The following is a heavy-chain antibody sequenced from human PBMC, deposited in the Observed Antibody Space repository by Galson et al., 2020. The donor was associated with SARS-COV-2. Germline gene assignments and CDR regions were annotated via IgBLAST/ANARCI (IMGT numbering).Heavy chain of an antibody. CDR1: GGSISSSSYY. CDR2: IYYSGST. D-gene: IGHD3-22*01. J-gene: IGHJ6*02. CDR3: ARDADSSGSYYYDGMDV. Sequence: ETSETLSLTCTVSGGSISSSSYYWGWIRQPPGKGLEWIGSIYYSGSTYYNPSLKSRVTISVDTSKNQFSLKLSSVTAADTAVYYCARDADSSGSYYYDGMDVWGQGTTVTVSS. V-gene: IGHV4-39*01.